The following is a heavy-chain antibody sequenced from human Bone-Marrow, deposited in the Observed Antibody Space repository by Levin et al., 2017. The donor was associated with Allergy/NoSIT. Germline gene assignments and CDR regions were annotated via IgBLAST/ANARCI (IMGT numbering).Heavy chain of an antibody. CDR3: ASSMVAAASVEY. CDR2: IYANGNT. V-gene: IGHV4-39*01. Sequence: SETLSLTCTVSGDSIRSTNYYWGWIRQSPGKRLEFIGTIYANGNTPYNPSLNSRVTMSIDTSKNQFSLRLTSVTAADTAIYYCASSMVAAASVEYWGQGTLVTVSS. J-gene: IGHJ4*02. D-gene: IGHD2-15*01. CDR1: GDSIRSTNYY.